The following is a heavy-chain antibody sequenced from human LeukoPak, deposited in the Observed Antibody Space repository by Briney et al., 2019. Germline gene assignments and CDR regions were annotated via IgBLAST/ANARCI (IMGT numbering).Heavy chain of an antibody. CDR3: AKAPRTGYTPANDY. Sequence: GGSLRLSCAASGFTVSSNYMSWVRQAPGKGLEWVSYISSSSSTIYYADSVKGRFTISRDNAKNSLYLQMNSLRAEDTAVYYCAKAPRTGYTPANDYWGQGTLVTVSS. J-gene: IGHJ4*02. D-gene: IGHD3-9*01. CDR2: ISSSSSTI. V-gene: IGHV3-48*01. CDR1: GFTVSSNY.